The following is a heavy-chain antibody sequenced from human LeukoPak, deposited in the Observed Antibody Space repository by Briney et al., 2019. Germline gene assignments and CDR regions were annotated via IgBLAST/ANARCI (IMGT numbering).Heavy chain of an antibody. Sequence: AGSLSLSCAASGFTFSSYAMSWVRQAPGKGLEWVSAISGSGGSTYYADSVKGRFTISRDNSKNTLYLQMNSLRAEDTAVYYCANEDNEDRIKTYYYESSGSLDYWVQGKLATVTS. V-gene: IGHV3-23*01. D-gene: IGHD3-22*01. CDR1: GFTFSSYA. CDR3: ANEDNEDRIKTYYYESSGSLDY. J-gene: IGHJ4*02. CDR2: ISGSGGST.